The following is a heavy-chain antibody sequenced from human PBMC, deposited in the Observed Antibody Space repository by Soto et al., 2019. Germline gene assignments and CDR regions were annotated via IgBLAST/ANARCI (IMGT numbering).Heavy chain of an antibody. J-gene: IGHJ4*02. CDR2: ISDSGGST. V-gene: IGHV3-23*01. D-gene: IGHD2-2*01. CDR3: AKRWHCSTTSCYGFDY. Sequence: GGSLRLSCAASGFTFSIYAMGWFRQAPGKGPEWVSGISDSGGSTYYADSVKGRFTISRDNSKSTLYLQMNSLRAEDTAVYYCAKRWHCSTTSCYGFDYWGQGTLVTVS. CDR1: GFTFSIYA.